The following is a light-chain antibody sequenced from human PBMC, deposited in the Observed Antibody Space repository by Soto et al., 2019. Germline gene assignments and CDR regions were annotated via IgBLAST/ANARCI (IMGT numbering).Light chain of an antibody. CDR2: QAS. CDR1: QSISSW. CDR3: QQYNSYPWT. Sequence: DIQLTQSPSTLSASVGDRATITCRASQSISSWLAWYQQKPGTAPKLLIYQASSLEIGVPSRFSGSGSGTEFTLTISSLQPDDFATYYCQQYNSYPWTFGQGTKVEIK. J-gene: IGKJ1*01. V-gene: IGKV1-5*03.